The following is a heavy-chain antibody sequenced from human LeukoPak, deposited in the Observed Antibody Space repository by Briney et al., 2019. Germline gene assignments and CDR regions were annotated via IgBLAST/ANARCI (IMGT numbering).Heavy chain of an antibody. Sequence: VASVKVSCKASGGTFSSYAISWVRQAPGQRLEWMGWINAGNGNTKYSQKFQGRVTITRDTSASTAYMELSSLRSEDTAVYYCARSHIVVVPAVDYWGQGTLVTVSS. V-gene: IGHV1-3*01. J-gene: IGHJ4*02. CDR3: ARSHIVVVPAVDY. D-gene: IGHD2-2*01. CDR1: GGTFSSYA. CDR2: INAGNGNT.